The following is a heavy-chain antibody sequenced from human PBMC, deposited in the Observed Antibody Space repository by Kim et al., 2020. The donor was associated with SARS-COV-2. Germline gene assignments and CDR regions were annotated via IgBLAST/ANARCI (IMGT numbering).Heavy chain of an antibody. V-gene: IGHV3-21*01. J-gene: IGHJ4*02. CDR2: ISSAGNFI. Sequence: GGSLRLSCAVSGFSFSGFSMNWVRQAPGKGLEWVASISSAGNFIYYADSLKGRFAISRDNAKNSLYLQMSSLRAEDSAVYYCAAANDYWGQGTLVTVSS. CDR3: AAANDY. CDR1: GFSFSGFS. D-gene: IGHD6-13*01.